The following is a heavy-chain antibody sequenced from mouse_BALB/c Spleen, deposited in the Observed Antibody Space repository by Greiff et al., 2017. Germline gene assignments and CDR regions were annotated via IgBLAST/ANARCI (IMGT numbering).Heavy chain of an antibody. CDR3: ARHYYGRETWFAY. J-gene: IGHJ3*01. CDR2: ISNGGGST. V-gene: IGHV5-12-2*01. D-gene: IGHD1-1*01. CDR1: GFTFSSYT. Sequence: EVQVVESGGGLVQPGGSLKLSCAASGFTFSSYTMSWVRQTPEKRLEWVAYISNGGGSTYYPDTVKGRFTISRDNAKNTLYLQMSSLKSEDTAMYYCARHYYGRETWFAYWGQGSLVTVSA.